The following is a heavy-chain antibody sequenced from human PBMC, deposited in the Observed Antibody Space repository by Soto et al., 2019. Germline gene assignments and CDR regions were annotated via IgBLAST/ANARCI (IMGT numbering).Heavy chain of an antibody. J-gene: IGHJ6*02. CDR1: GFTFSSYA. V-gene: IGHV3-23*01. CDR2: ISGSGDSA. CDR3: AKTYSYYGMDV. Sequence: PGGSLRLSCAASGFTFSSYAMTWVRQAPGKGLEWVSGISGSGDSASYADSVKGRLTISRDNSKNTLYLQMNSLRAEDTAVYYCAKTYSYYGMDVWGQGTTVTVSS.